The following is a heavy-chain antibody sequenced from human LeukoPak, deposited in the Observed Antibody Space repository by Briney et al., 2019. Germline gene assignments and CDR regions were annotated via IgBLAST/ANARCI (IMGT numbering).Heavy chain of an antibody. J-gene: IGHJ4*02. CDR1: GYTFTSYY. CDR3: ARGYYYDSSGYSVTPDY. Sequence: EASVKVSCKASGYTFTSYYMHWARQAPGQGLEWMGIINPSGGSTSYAQKFQGRVTMTRDTSTSTVYMELSSLRSEDTAVYYCARGYYYDSSGYSVTPDYWGQGTLVTVSS. V-gene: IGHV1-46*01. D-gene: IGHD3-22*01. CDR2: INPSGGST.